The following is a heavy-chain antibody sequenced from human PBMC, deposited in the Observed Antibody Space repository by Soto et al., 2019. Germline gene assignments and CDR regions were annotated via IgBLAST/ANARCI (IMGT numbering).Heavy chain of an antibody. CDR1: GFTFSSYA. CDR2: ISGSGGST. Sequence: GGSLRLSCAASGFTFSSYAMSWVRQAPGKGLEWVSAISGSGGSTYYADSVKGRFTISRDNSKNTLYLQMNSLRAEDTAVYYCAKDSKGRYYDILTGTAYNWFDPWGQGTRVTVAS. CDR3: AKDSKGRYYDILTGTAYNWFDP. J-gene: IGHJ5*02. V-gene: IGHV3-23*01. D-gene: IGHD3-9*01.